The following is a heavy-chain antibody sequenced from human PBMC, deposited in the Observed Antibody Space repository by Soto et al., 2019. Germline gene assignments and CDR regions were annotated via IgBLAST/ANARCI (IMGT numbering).Heavy chain of an antibody. CDR2: ISYDGSNK. CDR3: ARDLTAPASYYYYYYGMDV. V-gene: IGHV3-30-3*01. Sequence: GGSLRLSCAASGLTFSSYAMHWVRQAPGKGLEWVAVISYDGSNKYYADSVKGRFTISRDNSKNTLYLQMNSLRAEDTAVYYCARDLTAPASYYYYYYGMDVWGQGTTVTVSS. J-gene: IGHJ6*02. CDR1: GLTFSSYA.